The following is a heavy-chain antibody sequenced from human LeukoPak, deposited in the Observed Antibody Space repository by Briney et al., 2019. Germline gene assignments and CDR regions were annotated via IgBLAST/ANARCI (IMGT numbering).Heavy chain of an antibody. V-gene: IGHV4-34*01. CDR1: GGSFSGYY. CDR2: INHSGST. D-gene: IGHD1-26*01. Sequence: PSETLSLTCAVYGGSFSGYYWSWIRQPPGKGLEWIGEINHSGSTNYNPSLKSRVTISVDTSKNQFSLKLSSVTAADTAVYYCARGRRGIVGAAYFDYWGQGTLVTVSS. J-gene: IGHJ4*02. CDR3: ARGRRGIVGAAYFDY.